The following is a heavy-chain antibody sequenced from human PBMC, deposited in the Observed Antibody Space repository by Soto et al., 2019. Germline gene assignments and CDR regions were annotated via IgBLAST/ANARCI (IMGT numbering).Heavy chain of an antibody. J-gene: IGHJ5*02. Sequence: PGGSLRLSCAASGFTVSSNYMSWVRQAPGKGLEWVSVIYSGGSTYYADSVKGRFTISRDNSKNTLYLQMNSLRAEDTAVYYCAREMATLNGWFDPWGQETLVTVSS. V-gene: IGHV3-53*01. CDR2: IYSGGST. CDR3: AREMATLNGWFDP. CDR1: GFTVSSNY. D-gene: IGHD5-12*01.